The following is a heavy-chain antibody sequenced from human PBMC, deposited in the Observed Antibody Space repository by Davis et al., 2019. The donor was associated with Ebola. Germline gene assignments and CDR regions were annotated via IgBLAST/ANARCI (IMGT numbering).Heavy chain of an antibody. CDR1: GFTFSSYG. J-gene: IGHJ5*02. Sequence: GESLKISCAASGFTFSSYGMRWVRQAPGKGLEWVAVIWYDGSNKYYADSVKGRFTISRDNSKNTLYLQMNSLRAEDTAVYYCAREVVRGVIIRWFDPWGQGTLVTVSS. V-gene: IGHV3-33*01. CDR3: AREVVRGVIIRWFDP. CDR2: IWYDGSNK. D-gene: IGHD3-10*01.